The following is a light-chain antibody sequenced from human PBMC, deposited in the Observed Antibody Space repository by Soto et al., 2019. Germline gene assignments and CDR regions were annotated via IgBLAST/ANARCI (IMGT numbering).Light chain of an antibody. Sequence: QSVLPQPASVSGSPGQSITISCTGTSSDVGAYNYDSWYQQYPGEAPKVIIYDVSHRPAGVSNRFSGSKSGNTASLTISGFQTLFEADYYCSSYTSVTTSVFLTASIVTVL. CDR1: SSDVGAYNY. CDR2: DVS. J-gene: IGLJ1*01. CDR3: SSYTSVTTSV. V-gene: IGLV2-14*01.